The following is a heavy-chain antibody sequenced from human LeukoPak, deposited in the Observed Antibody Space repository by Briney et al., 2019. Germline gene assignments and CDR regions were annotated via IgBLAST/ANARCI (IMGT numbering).Heavy chain of an antibody. V-gene: IGHV1-2*02. D-gene: IGHD5-12*01. CDR1: GYTFTGYY. CDR2: INPNSGGT. J-gene: IGHJ4*02. Sequence: ASVKVSCKASGYTFTGYYMHWVRQAPGQGLQWMGWINPNSGGTNYAQKFQGRVTMTRDTSISTAYMELNRLSSDDTAMYYCARVNQYSGYDPSDYFDYWGQGTLVTVSS. CDR3: ARVNQYSGYDPSDYFDY.